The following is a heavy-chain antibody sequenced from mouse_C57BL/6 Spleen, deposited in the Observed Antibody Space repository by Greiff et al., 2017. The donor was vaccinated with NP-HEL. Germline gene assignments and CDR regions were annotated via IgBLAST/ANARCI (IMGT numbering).Heavy chain of an antibody. CDR3: ARQDYDEGGVDY. D-gene: IGHD2-4*01. J-gene: IGHJ2*01. CDR2: ISDGGSYT. Sequence: EVQLQESGGGLVKPGGSLKLSCAASGFTFSSYAMSWVRQTPDKRLEWVATISDGGSYTYYPDNVKGRFTISRDNAKNNLYLQMSHLKSEDTAMYYCARQDYDEGGVDYWGQGTTLTVSS. V-gene: IGHV5-4*01. CDR1: GFTFSSYA.